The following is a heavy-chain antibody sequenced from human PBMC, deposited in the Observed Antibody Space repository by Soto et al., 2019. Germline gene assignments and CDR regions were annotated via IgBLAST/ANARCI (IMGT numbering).Heavy chain of an antibody. J-gene: IGHJ5*02. CDR3: ARDSLPGLAAGDPTWFDP. CDR1: GYSFTSYG. D-gene: IGHD6-13*01. CDR2: ISGYNGNT. Sequence: QVQLVQSGAEVKKPGASVKVSCKASGYSFTSYGISWVRQAPGQGLEWMGGISGYNGNTNYAQKLQGRVTMTTDTSTSTAYMELRSLRSDDTAVYYCARDSLPGLAAGDPTWFDPWGQGTLVTVSS. V-gene: IGHV1-18*01.